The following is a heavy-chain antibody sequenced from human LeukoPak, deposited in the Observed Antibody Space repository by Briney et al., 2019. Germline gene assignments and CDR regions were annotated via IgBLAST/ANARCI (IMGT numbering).Heavy chain of an antibody. Sequence: GGSLRLSCAASGFTFSDYYMSWIRQAPGKGLEWVSYISSSGSTIYYADSVKGRFTISRDNAKNSLYLQMNSLRAEDTAVYYCARPSVYSSSWYYFDYWGQGTLVTVSS. J-gene: IGHJ4*02. CDR3: ARPSVYSSSWYYFDY. D-gene: IGHD6-13*01. CDR2: ISSSGSTI. CDR1: GFTFSDYY. V-gene: IGHV3-11*01.